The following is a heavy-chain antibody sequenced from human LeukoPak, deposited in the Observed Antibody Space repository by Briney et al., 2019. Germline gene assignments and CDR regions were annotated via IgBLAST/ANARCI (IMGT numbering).Heavy chain of an antibody. CDR3: ARAQSDFGDFSMCDY. CDR1: GYTFTKYG. V-gene: IGHV1-18*01. D-gene: IGHD4-17*01. J-gene: IGHJ4*02. Sequence: ASVKVSCKASGYTFTKYGITWVRQAPGQGLDWMGWISADNGNRNYAHKVQDRVTLTTDTSTSTAYMELTSLRLDGTAVYYCARAQSDFGDFSMCDYWGQGTLVTVSS. CDR2: ISADNGNR.